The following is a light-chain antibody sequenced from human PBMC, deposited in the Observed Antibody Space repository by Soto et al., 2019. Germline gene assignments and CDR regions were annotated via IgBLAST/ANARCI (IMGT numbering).Light chain of an antibody. Sequence: EIVMTQSPATLSVSPGERATLSCRASQSINSNLAWYQQKPGQAPRLLIYDASNRATGIPARFSGSGSGTDFTLTISSLEPEDFAVYYCQQRRSSITFGQGTRLEIK. CDR2: DAS. CDR1: QSINSN. CDR3: QQRRSSIT. J-gene: IGKJ5*01. V-gene: IGKV3-11*01.